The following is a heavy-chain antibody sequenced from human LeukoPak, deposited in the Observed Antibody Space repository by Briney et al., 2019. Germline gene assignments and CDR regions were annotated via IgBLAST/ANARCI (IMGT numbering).Heavy chain of an antibody. V-gene: IGHV4-59*01. J-gene: IGHJ5*01. CDR1: GASLPSYD. CDR3: AIIRGSGWYLGWFDS. D-gene: IGHD6-19*01. CDR2: MCYRGST. Sequence: PSASLSLTCTHPGASLPSYDCCCLRPPPGKGLESIGFMCYRGSTNYNPPLRSRVTISVDTSKNQFSLKLSSVTAADTAVYYCAIIRGSGWYLGWFDSWGQGTLVTVSS.